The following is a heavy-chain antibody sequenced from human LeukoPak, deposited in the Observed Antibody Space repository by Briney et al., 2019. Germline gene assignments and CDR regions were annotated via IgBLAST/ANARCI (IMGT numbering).Heavy chain of an antibody. CDR2: INSDGINT. V-gene: IGHV3-74*01. Sequence: GGSLRLSCAASGFTFSSYGMHWVRQAPGKGLVWVSRINSDGINTSYADSVKGRFTISRDNAKNTLNLQMDSLRAEDTAVYYCARDLGQYYDTSDNWFDPGGQGTLVTVSA. D-gene: IGHD3-22*01. J-gene: IGHJ5*02. CDR1: GFTFSSYG. CDR3: ARDLGQYYDTSDNWFDP.